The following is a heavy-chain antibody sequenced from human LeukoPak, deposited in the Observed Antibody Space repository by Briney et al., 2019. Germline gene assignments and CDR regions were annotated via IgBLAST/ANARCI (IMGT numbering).Heavy chain of an antibody. CDR2: INHSGST. CDR3: ARVDVSRYSSSWHYRGWYFDL. Sequence: SETLSLTCAVYGGSFSGYYWSWIRQPPGKGLEWIGEINHSGSTNYNPSLKSRVTISVDTSKNQFSLKLSSVTAADTAVYYCARVDVSRYSSSWHYRGWYFDLWGRGTLVTVSS. CDR1: GGSFSGYY. J-gene: IGHJ2*01. V-gene: IGHV4-34*01. D-gene: IGHD6-13*01.